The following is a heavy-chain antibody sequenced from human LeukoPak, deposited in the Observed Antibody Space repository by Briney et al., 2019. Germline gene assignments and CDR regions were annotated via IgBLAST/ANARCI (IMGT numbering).Heavy chain of an antibody. CDR1: GGSISTYY. CDR3: ARYRQSPSDAFDI. D-gene: IGHD3-16*02. J-gene: IGHJ3*02. V-gene: IGHV4-59*08. CDR2: IYYTGST. Sequence: RPSETLSLTCTVSGGSISTYYWSWIRQPPGKGLEWIGYIYYTGSTNYNPSLKSRVTISVDTSKNQFSLKLSSVTAADTAVYYCARYRQSPSDAFDIWGQGTMVTVSS.